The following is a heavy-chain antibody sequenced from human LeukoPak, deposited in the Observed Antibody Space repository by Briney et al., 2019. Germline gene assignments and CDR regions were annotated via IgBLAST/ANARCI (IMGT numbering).Heavy chain of an antibody. J-gene: IGHJ3*02. CDR2: FYSGGDT. CDR3: ARVRYYDFWSGYRDAFDI. D-gene: IGHD3-3*01. CDR1: GFTVSSNH. Sequence: GGSLRLSCAVSGFTVSSNHMSWVRQAPGKGLEWVSVFYSGGDTHYADSVKGRFTISRDNSKNTLYLQMNSLRAEDTAVYYCARVRYYDFWSGYRDAFDIWGQGTMVTVSS. V-gene: IGHV3-53*01.